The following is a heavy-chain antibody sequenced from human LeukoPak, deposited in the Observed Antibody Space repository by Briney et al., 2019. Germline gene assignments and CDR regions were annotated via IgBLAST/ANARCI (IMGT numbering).Heavy chain of an antibody. V-gene: IGHV3-53*01. CDR2: IYGGGST. Sequence: GGSLRLSCVASGFTFSSYAMSWVRQAAGKGLEWVSVIYGGGSTYYADSVKGRFTISRDNFKNTLYLQMNSLRAEDTAVYYCARGGGVHAYDYWGQGTLVTVSS. CDR1: GFTFSSYA. J-gene: IGHJ4*02. D-gene: IGHD3-16*01. CDR3: ARGGGVHAYDY.